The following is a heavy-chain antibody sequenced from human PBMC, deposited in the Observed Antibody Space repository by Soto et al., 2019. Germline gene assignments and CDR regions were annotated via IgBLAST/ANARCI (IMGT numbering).Heavy chain of an antibody. J-gene: IGHJ6*03. CDR1: GFTFSDYY. V-gene: IGHV3-11*01. CDR2: IXXIGSTI. Sequence: GGSLRLSCAASGFTFSDYYMSWIRQAPGKGLEWVSYIXXIGSTIYYADSVKGRFTISRDNAKNSLYLQMNSLRAEDTAVYYCARDDFWAPFEGDYYYYMDVWGKGTTVTVSS. CDR3: ARDDFWAPFEGDYYYYMDV. D-gene: IGHD3-3*01.